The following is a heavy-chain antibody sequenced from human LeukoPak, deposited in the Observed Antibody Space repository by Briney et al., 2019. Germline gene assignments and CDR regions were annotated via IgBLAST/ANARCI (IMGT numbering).Heavy chain of an antibody. Sequence: GGSLRLSCAASGFTFSDYYMSWIRQAPGKGLEWVSYISSSGNTIYYADSVKGRFTISRDSAKNSLYLQMNSLRAEDTAVYFCARYNSAYSSPPWGQGTLVTVSS. CDR2: ISSSGNTI. V-gene: IGHV3-11*01. D-gene: IGHD3-22*01. CDR3: ARYNSAYSSPP. J-gene: IGHJ5*02. CDR1: GFTFSDYY.